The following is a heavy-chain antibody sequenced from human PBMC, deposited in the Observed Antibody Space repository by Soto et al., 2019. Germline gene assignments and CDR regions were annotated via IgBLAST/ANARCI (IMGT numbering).Heavy chain of an antibody. J-gene: IGHJ6*03. D-gene: IGHD6-6*01. Sequence: QVQLVQSGAEVKKPGASVKVSCKASGSTFSTYDIIWVRQATGQGLEWMGWLNPNSGHTGYAQKFQGRVTVTRDTSISTAYMELSRLRSTGTAVYFCARRLSSSTFYYYLDVWGKGTTVTVSS. CDR2: LNPNSGHT. CDR3: ARRLSSSTFYYYLDV. CDR1: GSTFSTYD. V-gene: IGHV1-8*01.